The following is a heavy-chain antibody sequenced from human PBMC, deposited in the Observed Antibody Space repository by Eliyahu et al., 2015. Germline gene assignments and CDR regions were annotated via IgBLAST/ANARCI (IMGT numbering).Heavy chain of an antibody. CDR3: ARDPGYYYGMDV. Sequence: QVQLVQSGAEVKKPGASVKVSCKASGYTFTSYAMHWVRQAPGQRLEWMGWINAGNGNTKYSQKFQGRVTITRDTSASTAYMELSSLRSEDTAVYYCARDPGYYYGMDVWGQGTTVTVSS. V-gene: IGHV1-3*01. CDR1: GYTFTSYA. CDR2: INAGNGNT. J-gene: IGHJ6*02.